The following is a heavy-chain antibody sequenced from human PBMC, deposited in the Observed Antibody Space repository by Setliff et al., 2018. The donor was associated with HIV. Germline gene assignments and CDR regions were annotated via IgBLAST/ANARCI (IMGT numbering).Heavy chain of an antibody. J-gene: IGHJ6*03. CDR1: GYSFTSYW. V-gene: IGHV5-51*01. D-gene: IGHD3-3*01. CDR2: IYPGDSDT. Sequence: GESLKISCKGSGYSFTSYWIGWVRQMPGKGLEWMGIIYPGDSDTRYSPSFKGQVTIPADKSISTAYLQRISLEASDTAMYYCARQVVYNFWGGYYTRDYYYYMYVWGKGTTVTVS. CDR3: ARQVVYNFWGGYYTRDYYYYMYV.